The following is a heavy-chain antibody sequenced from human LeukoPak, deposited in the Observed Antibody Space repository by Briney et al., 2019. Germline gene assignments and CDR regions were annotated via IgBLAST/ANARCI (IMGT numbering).Heavy chain of an antibody. D-gene: IGHD4-23*01. Sequence: PGGSLRLSCAASGFTFSSSPMSWVRQAPGKGLDWVSSISADGPTYYADSVKGRFTISRDNSKNTLYLQMNSLRAEDTAVYYCAKVSDGGNPGYYFDYWGQGTLVTVSS. V-gene: IGHV3-23*01. CDR2: ISADGPT. CDR1: GFTFSSSP. J-gene: IGHJ4*02. CDR3: AKVSDGGNPGYYFDY.